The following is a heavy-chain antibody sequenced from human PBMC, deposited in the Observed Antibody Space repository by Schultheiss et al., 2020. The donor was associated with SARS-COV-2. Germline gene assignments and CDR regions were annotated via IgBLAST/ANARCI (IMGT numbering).Heavy chain of an antibody. V-gene: IGHV2-26*01. CDR2: IDWDDDK. Sequence: SGPTLVKPTETLTLTCTVSGFSLSNARMGVSWIRQPPGKALEWLALIDWDDDKYYSTSLKSRLTISKDTSKGQVVLTMTNMDPVDTATYYCARTPGIAAAADYWGQGTLVTVSS. D-gene: IGHD6-13*01. CDR3: ARTPGIAAAADY. J-gene: IGHJ4*02. CDR1: GFSLSNARMG.